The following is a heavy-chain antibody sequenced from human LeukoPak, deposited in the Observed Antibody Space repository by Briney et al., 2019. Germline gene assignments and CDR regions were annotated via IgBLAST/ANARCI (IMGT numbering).Heavy chain of an antibody. CDR2: ISLDGSVT. Sequence: GGSLRLSCAASGFNLRTFWIHWIRQDAGGRLVWVSRISLDGSVTTYTASVKGRFAISRDNAKNTLYLEINSLRADDAAIYYCVSDSGLRSGVDSWGQGTPVTVSS. D-gene: IGHD1-26*01. CDR3: VSDSGLRSGVDS. V-gene: IGHV3-74*03. CDR1: GFNLRTFW. J-gene: IGHJ4*02.